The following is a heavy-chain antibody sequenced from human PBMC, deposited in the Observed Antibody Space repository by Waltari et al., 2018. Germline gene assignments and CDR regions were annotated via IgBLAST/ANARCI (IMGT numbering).Heavy chain of an antibody. CDR1: GGTFSSYA. D-gene: IGHD2-21*02. Sequence: QVQLVQSGAEVKKPGSSVKVSCQASGGTFSSYAISWVRQAPGQGLEWMGGIIPIFGTANYAQKFQGRVTITADESTSTAYMELSSLRSEDTAVYYCAGRRVVTATPYYYYGMDVWGQGTTVTVSS. V-gene: IGHV1-69*01. J-gene: IGHJ6*02. CDR2: IIPIFGTA. CDR3: AGRRVVTATPYYYYGMDV.